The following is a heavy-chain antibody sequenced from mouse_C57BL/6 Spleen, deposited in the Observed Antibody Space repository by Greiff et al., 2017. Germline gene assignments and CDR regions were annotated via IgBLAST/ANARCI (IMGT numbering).Heavy chain of an antibody. CDR3: ARSGTLRRGFAY. CDR2: IHPNSGST. CDR1: GYTFTSYW. D-gene: IGHD2-12*01. V-gene: IGHV1-64*01. J-gene: IGHJ3*01. Sequence: QVQLQQPGAELVKPGASVKLSCKASGYTFTSYWMHWVKQRPGQGLEWIGMIHPNSGSTNYNEKFKSKATLTVDKSSSTAYMQLSGLTSEDSAVYYCARSGTLRRGFAYWGQGTLVTVSA.